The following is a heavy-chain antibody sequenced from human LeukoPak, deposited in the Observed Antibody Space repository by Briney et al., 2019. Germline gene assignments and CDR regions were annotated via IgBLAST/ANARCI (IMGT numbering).Heavy chain of an antibody. CDR2: ISAYNDNT. CDR3: ARGSRGDTAMVRIEDY. CDR1: GYTFTSYG. J-gene: IGHJ4*02. Sequence: ASVKVSCKASGYTFTSYGISWVRQAPGQGLEWMGWISAYNDNTNYAQKLQGRVTMTTDTSTSTAYMELRSLRSDDTAVYYCARGSRGDTAMVRIEDYWGQGTLVTVSS. D-gene: IGHD5-18*01. V-gene: IGHV1-18*01.